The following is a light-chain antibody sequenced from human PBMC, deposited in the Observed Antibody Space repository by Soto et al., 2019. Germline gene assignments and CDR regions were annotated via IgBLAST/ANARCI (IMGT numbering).Light chain of an antibody. CDR2: EVS. CDR3: SSYTGGSALDG. Sequence: QSALTQPASVSGSPGQSITISCTGTSSDVGGYNYVSWYQQHPGKAPKLMIYEVSNRPSGVSNRFSGSKSGNTASLTISGLQAEDGADYYCSSYTGGSALDGLGTGTEVGGL. V-gene: IGLV2-14*01. J-gene: IGLJ1*01. CDR1: SSDVGGYNY.